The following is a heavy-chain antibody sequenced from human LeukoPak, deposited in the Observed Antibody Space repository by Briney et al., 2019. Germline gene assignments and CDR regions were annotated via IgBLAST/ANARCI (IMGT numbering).Heavy chain of an antibody. CDR3: AKEDGYGPAGMFYFQH. J-gene: IGHJ1*01. V-gene: IGHV3-43*01. D-gene: IGHD2-2*01. Sequence: GGSLRLSCAASGFTFDDYTLHWVRQAPGKGLEWVSLISWDGGSTYYADSVKGRFTISRDNSKNSLYLQMNSLRTEDTALYYCAKEDGYGPAGMFYFQHWGQGTLVTVSS. CDR1: GFTFDDYT. CDR2: ISWDGGST.